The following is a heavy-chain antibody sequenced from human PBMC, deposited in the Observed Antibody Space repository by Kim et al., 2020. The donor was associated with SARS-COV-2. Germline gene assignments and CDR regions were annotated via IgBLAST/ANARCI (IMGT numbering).Heavy chain of an antibody. CDR1: GASISSGGYY. V-gene: IGHV4-31*03. CDR2: IYYSGST. CDR3: ATLCPYCSVSGRFHY. Sequence: SETLSLTCTVSGASISSGGYYWSWIRQHPGEGLEWIGYIYYSGSTYYNPSLKSRVTISVEMSKNQFSLNLRSVTAADTAMYYCATLCPYCSVSGRFHYWGQGTLVTVSS. J-gene: IGHJ4*02. D-gene: IGHD2-15*01.